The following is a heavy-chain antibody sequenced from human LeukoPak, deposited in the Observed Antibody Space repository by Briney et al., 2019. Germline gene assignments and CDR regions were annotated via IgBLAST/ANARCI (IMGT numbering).Heavy chain of an antibody. J-gene: IGHJ4*02. V-gene: IGHV4-39*01. CDR2: IYHSGRT. CDR3: ARLDGGMATIK. D-gene: IGHD5-24*01. CDR1: GGSISSGSYY. Sequence: SETLSLTCTVSGGSISSGSYYWGWIRQPPGKGLEWIGSIYHSGRTYSNPSLKSRVTISIDTSENQFSLRLRSVTAADTAVYYCARLDGGMATIKWGQGTLVTVSS.